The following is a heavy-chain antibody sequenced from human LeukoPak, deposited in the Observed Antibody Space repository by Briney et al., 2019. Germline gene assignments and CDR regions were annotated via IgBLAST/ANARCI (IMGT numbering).Heavy chain of an antibody. CDR1: GGSIRSYY. V-gene: IGHV4-4*07. J-gene: IGHJ4*02. Sequence: PSETLSLTRTVSGGSIRSYYWSWIRQPAGKGREWIGRIYTSGSTNYNTSLKSRVTISVDKSKNKSSLKLSYVTAADTAVYYCARGTGYSYGDWGQGTLVTVSS. CDR3: ARGTGYSYGD. D-gene: IGHD5-18*01. CDR2: IYTSGST.